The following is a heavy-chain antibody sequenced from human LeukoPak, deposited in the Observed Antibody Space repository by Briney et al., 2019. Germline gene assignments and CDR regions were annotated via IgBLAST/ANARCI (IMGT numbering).Heavy chain of an antibody. V-gene: IGHV4-4*07. D-gene: IGHD2-15*01. Sequence: SETLSLTCTVSGGSISSYYWSWIRQPAGKGLEWIGRIYTSGSTNYNPSLKSRVTMSVDTSKNQFSLKLSSVTAADTAVYYCARSPKGYCSGGSCYSWDNWFDPWGQGTLVTVSS. CDR3: ARSPKGYCSGGSCYSWDNWFDP. CDR1: GGSISSYY. J-gene: IGHJ5*02. CDR2: IYTSGST.